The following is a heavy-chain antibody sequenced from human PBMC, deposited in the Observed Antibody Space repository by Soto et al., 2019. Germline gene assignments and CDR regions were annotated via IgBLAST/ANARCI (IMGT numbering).Heavy chain of an antibody. J-gene: IGHJ6*02. CDR3: ARVCGGDCHYGMAV. D-gene: IGHD2-21*02. Sequence: QVQLQESGPGRVKPSQTLSLTCTVSGGSISSGGYYWSWIRQHPGKGLEWIGYIYYSGSTYYNMSLTSRVTISVDTSKNQFSLQMSSVTAADTAVYYCARVCGGDCHYGMAVWGQGTTVTVSS. CDR2: IYYSGST. CDR1: GGSISSGGYY. V-gene: IGHV4-31*03.